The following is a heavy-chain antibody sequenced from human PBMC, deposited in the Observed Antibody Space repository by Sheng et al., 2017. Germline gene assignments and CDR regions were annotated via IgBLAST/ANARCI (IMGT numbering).Heavy chain of an antibody. J-gene: IGHJ3*02. V-gene: IGHV1-69*13. Sequence: QVQLVQSGAEVKKPGSSVKVSCKASGGTFSSYAISWVRQAPGQGLEWMGGIIPIFGTANYAQKFQGRVTITADESTSTAYMELSSLRSEDTAVYYCARDLGYCSGGSCYKSGAFDIWGQGTMVTVSS. CDR2: IIPIFGTA. CDR3: ARDLGYCSGGSCYKSGAFDI. D-gene: IGHD2-15*01. CDR1: GGTFSSYA.